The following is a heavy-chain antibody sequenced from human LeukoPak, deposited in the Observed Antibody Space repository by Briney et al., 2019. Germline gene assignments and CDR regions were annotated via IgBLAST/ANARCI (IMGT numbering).Heavy chain of an antibody. J-gene: IGHJ5*02. V-gene: IGHV3-53*01. Sequence: GGSLRLSCAASGFTVSSNYLSCVRQAPGKGLEWVSVIYSGGRTYYADSVKGRFTISRDNSKNTLYLQMNSLRAEDTAMYYCATDPGPFHLRAWGQGTLVTVS. D-gene: IGHD2/OR15-2a*01. CDR1: GFTVSSNY. CDR2: IYSGGRT. CDR3: ATDPGPFHLRA.